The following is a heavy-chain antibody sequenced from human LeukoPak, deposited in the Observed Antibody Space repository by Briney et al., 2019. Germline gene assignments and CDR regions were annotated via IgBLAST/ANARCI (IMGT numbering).Heavy chain of an antibody. CDR1: GFTFSSYA. Sequence: GGSLRLSCAASGFTFSSYAMSWVRQAPGKGLEWVSAISGSGGSTYYADSVKGRFTISRDNSKNTLYLQMNSLRAEDTAVYYCARDLKYYDSSGFDYWGQGTLVTVFS. V-gene: IGHV3-23*01. D-gene: IGHD3-22*01. J-gene: IGHJ4*02. CDR2: ISGSGGST. CDR3: ARDLKYYDSSGFDY.